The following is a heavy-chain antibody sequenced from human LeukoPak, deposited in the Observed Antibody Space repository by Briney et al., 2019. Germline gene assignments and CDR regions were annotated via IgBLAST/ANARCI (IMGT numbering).Heavy chain of an antibody. J-gene: IGHJ5*02. Sequence: PSETLSLTCTVSGGSISSSSYYWGWIRQPPGKGLEWIGSIYYSGSTYYNPSLKSRVTISVDTSKIQFSLKLSSVTAADTAVYYCARDRGEDYSNPGFDPWGQGTLVTVSS. CDR1: GGSISSSSYY. D-gene: IGHD4-11*01. V-gene: IGHV4-39*07. CDR3: ARDRGEDYSNPGFDP. CDR2: IYYSGST.